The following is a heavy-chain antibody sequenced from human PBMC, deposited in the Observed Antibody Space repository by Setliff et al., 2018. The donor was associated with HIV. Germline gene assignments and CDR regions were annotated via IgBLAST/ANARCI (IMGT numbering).Heavy chain of an antibody. J-gene: IGHJ6*03. V-gene: IGHV1-69*13. CDR1: GGTFRTFT. Sequence: GASVKVSCKASGGTFRTFTISWVRQAPGQGLEWMGGIIPIFDTTKYAQKFQDRVTISADESTSTAYMELSSLRSEDTAVYYCARAEGYYDNSVNPGRYYYYYMDVWGKGTTVTVSS. CDR2: IIPIFDTT. D-gene: IGHD3-22*01. CDR3: ARAEGYYDNSVNPGRYYYYYMDV.